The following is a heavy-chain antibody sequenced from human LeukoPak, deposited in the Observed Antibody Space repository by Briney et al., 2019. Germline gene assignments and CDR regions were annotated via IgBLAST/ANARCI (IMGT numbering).Heavy chain of an antibody. D-gene: IGHD2-15*01. CDR1: GFTFSSYA. J-gene: IGHJ4*02. CDR3: AKVSGSGGTKYQPFDY. V-gene: IGHV3-23*01. Sequence: GGSLRLSCAASGFTFSSYAMSWVRQAPGKGLEWVSAISGSGDSTYYGDSVKGRFTISRDNSKNTLYLQMNSLRAEDTAVYYCAKVSGSGGTKYQPFDYWGQGTLVTVSS. CDR2: ISGSGDST.